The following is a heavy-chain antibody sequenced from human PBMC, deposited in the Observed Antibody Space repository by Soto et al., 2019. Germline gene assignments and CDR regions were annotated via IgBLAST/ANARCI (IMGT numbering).Heavy chain of an antibody. Sequence: SSETLSLTCAVSGGSISSSNWWSWVRQPPGKGLEWIGEIYHSGGTNYNPSLKSRVTISVDKSKNQFSLKLSSVTAADTAVYYCARIAAAGTYFDYWGQRPLVTVSS. V-gene: IGHV4-4*02. J-gene: IGHJ4*02. CDR2: IYHSGGT. CDR1: GGSISSSNW. D-gene: IGHD6-13*01. CDR3: ARIAAAGTYFDY.